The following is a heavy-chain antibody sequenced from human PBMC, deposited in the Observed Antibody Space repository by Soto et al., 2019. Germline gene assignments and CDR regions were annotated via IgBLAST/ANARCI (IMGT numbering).Heavy chain of an antibody. CDR1: GGTFSSYA. D-gene: IGHD2-8*01. Sequence: QVQLVQSGAEVKKPGSSVKVSWKASGGTFSSYAISWVRQAPGQGLEWMGGIIPIFGTANYAQKFQGRVTITADESTSTAYMELSSLRSEDTAVYYCARESQRSCTNGVCYSNWFDPWGQGTLVTVSS. J-gene: IGHJ5*02. CDR2: IIPIFGTA. V-gene: IGHV1-69*12. CDR3: ARESQRSCTNGVCYSNWFDP.